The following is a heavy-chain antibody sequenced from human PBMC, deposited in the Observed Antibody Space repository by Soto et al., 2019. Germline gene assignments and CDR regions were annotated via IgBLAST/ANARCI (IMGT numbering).Heavy chain of an antibody. J-gene: IGHJ6*03. CDR3: ARVRGGRPGSGSIMAMKIYYYYYMDV. V-gene: IGHV3-21*01. D-gene: IGHD3-10*01. CDR1: GFTFSSYS. Sequence: GGSLRLSCAASGFTFSSYSMNWVRQAPGKGLEWVSSISSSSSYIYYADSVKGQFTISRDNAKNSLYLQMNSLRAEDTAVYYCARVRGGRPGSGSIMAMKIYYYYYMDVWGKGTTVTVSS. CDR2: ISSSSSYI.